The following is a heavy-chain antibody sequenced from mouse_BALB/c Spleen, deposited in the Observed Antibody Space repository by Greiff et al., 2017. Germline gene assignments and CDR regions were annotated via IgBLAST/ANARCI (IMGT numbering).Heavy chain of an antibody. J-gene: IGHJ1*01. CDR1: GYSITSDYA. CDR3: ARSPYWYFDV. Sequence: VQLKQSGPGLVKPSQSLSLTCTVTGYSITSDYAWNWIRQFPGNKLEWMGYISYSGSTSYNPSLKSRISITRDTSKNQFFLQLNSVTTEDTATYYCARSPYWYFDVWGAGTTVTVSS. V-gene: IGHV3-2*02. CDR2: ISYSGST.